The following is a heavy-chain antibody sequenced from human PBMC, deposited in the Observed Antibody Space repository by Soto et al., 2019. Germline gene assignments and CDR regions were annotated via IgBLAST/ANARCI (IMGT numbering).Heavy chain of an antibody. Sequence: QVQLQQSGPGLVKPSETLSLTCAVSGAPITSYYWSWIRQPPGKGLEWIGHIYYNGGTNYNPSLKSRITISAHTSENQFSLRLTSVTAADTAVDFCARVKYCTGNSCYCYDSWGQGTLVTVSS. D-gene: IGHD2-8*02. CDR1: GAPITSYY. V-gene: IGHV4-59*01. J-gene: IGHJ4*02. CDR3: ARVKYCTGNSCYCYDS. CDR2: IYYNGGT.